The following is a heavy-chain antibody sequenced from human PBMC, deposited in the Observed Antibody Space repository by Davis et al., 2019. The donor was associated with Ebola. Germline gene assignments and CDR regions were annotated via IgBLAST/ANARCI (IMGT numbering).Heavy chain of an antibody. CDR3: ARGWRAIPVFDN. CDR2: ISNTNSTV. CDR1: GFTFVTYT. J-gene: IGHJ4*02. Sequence: GESLKISCAASGFTFVTYTMNWVRQAPGKGLEWVSYISNTNSTVYYADSVKGRFTISRDNAKNSLYLQMNSLRAEDTAVYYCARGWRAIPVFDNWGQGTLVTVSS. D-gene: IGHD1-1*01. V-gene: IGHV3-48*01.